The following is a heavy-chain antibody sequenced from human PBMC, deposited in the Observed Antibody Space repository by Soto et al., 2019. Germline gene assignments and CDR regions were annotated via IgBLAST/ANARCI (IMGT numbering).Heavy chain of an antibody. D-gene: IGHD2-21*02. CDR2: ISAYNGNT. Sequence: GASVKVSCKASGYTFTSYGISWVRQAPGQGLEWMGWISAYNGNTNYAQKLQGRVTMTTDTSTSTAYMELRSLRSDDTAVYYCARDHPPSYCGGDCYSPYYYYYGMDVWGQGTTVTVSS. CDR3: ARDHPPSYCGGDCYSPYYYYYGMDV. J-gene: IGHJ6*02. CDR1: GYTFTSYG. V-gene: IGHV1-18*01.